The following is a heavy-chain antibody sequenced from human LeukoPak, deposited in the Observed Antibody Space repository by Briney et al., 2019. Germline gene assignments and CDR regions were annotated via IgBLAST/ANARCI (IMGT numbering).Heavy chain of an antibody. CDR2: IIPIFGTA. D-gene: IGHD5-18*01. CDR1: GGTFSSYA. V-gene: IGHV1-69*13. Sequence: ASVKVSCEASGGTFSSYAISWVRQAPGQGLEWMGGIIPIFGTANYAQKFQGRVTITADESTSTAYMELSSLRSEDTAVYYCARHVGGPPSYGRNLGYFDYWGQGTLVTVSS. CDR3: ARHVGGPPSYGRNLGYFDY. J-gene: IGHJ4*02.